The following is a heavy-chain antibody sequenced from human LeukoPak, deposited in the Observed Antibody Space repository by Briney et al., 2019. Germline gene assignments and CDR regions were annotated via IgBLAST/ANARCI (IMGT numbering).Heavy chain of an antibody. CDR1: GGTLSRHV. D-gene: IGHD5-18*01. V-gene: IGHV1-69*05. J-gene: IGHJ5*02. Sequence: ASVKVSCKASGGTLSRHVVSWVRRAPGQGLEWMGGIILISPTANYAQKFQDRVTITMDESTAYMELSSLRSEDTAVYYCATGRVSDTTLVSWFDTWGQGTLVTVSS. CDR2: IILISPTA. CDR3: ATGRVSDTTLVSWFDT.